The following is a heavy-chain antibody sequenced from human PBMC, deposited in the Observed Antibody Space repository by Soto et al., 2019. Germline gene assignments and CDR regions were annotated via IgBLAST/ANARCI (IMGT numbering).Heavy chain of an antibody. CDR2: ISSSGSTI. CDR3: ASDERAYGADALDI. V-gene: IGHV3-48*01. Sequence: EVQLVESGGGLVQPGGSLRLSCAASGFTFSSYSMTWVRQAPGKGLEWVSYISSSGSTIYYADSVKGRFTISRDNAQNSLFLQMSSLRAEDTAVYYCASDERAYGADALDIWGQGTMVTVSS. J-gene: IGHJ3*02. D-gene: IGHD4-17*01. CDR1: GFTFSSYS.